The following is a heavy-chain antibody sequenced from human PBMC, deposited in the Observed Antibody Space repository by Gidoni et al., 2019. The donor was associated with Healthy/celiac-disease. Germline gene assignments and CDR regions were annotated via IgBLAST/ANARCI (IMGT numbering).Heavy chain of an antibody. D-gene: IGHD2-15*01. V-gene: IGHV3-21*01. CDR3: AREGVEVLGAFDI. CDR2: ISSSSSYI. CDR1: GFPFSSYS. J-gene: IGHJ3*02. Sequence: EVPLVEVGGGLVKPGGALRLSCAASGFPFSSYSMNWVRQAPGKGLEWVSSISSSSSYIYYADSVKGRFTISRDNAKNSLYLQMNSLRAEDTAVYYCAREGVEVLGAFDIWGQGTMVTVSS.